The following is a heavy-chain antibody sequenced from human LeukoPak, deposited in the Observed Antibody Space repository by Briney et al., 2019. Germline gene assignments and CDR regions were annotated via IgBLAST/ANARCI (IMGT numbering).Heavy chain of an antibody. V-gene: IGHV3-30*02. CDR3: ARSSVVVTHGIDL. D-gene: IGHD3-22*01. Sequence: GGSLRLSCAASGFTFSSYGMHWVRQAPGKGLEWVAFIRYDGSNKYYADSVKGRFTISRDNSKNTLYLQMNSLRAEDTAVYYCARSSVVVTHGIDLWGRGTLVTVSS. CDR1: GFTFSSYG. J-gene: IGHJ2*01. CDR2: IRYDGSNK.